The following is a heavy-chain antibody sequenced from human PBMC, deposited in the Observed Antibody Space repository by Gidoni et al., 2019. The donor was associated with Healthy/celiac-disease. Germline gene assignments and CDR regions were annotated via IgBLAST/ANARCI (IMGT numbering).Heavy chain of an antibody. D-gene: IGHD3-9*01. CDR1: GFTFSNAW. CDR2: IKSKTDGGTT. J-gene: IGHJ6*03. V-gene: IGHV3-15*01. CDR3: TTVPGLLRYFDWNYYYYYMDV. Sequence: EVQLVESGGGLVKPGGSLRRSCAASGFTFSNAWMSWVRRAPGKGLEWVGRIKSKTDGGTTDYAAPVKGRFTISRDDSKNTLYLQMNSLKTEDTAVYYCTTVPGLLRYFDWNYYYYYMDVWGKETTVTVSS.